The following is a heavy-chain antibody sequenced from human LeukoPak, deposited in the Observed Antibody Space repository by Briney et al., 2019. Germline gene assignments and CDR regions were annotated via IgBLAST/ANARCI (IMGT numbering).Heavy chain of an antibody. V-gene: IGHV1-69*13. CDR3: ARMGNYGDHIDH. CDR2: IIPIFGTA. Sequence: SVKVSCKASGGTFSSYAISWVRQAPGQGLEWMGGIIPIFGTANYAQKFQGRVTITADESTSTAYMELSSLRSEDTAVYYCARMGNYGDHIDHWGQGTLVTVSS. CDR1: GGTFSSYA. D-gene: IGHD4-17*01. J-gene: IGHJ4*02.